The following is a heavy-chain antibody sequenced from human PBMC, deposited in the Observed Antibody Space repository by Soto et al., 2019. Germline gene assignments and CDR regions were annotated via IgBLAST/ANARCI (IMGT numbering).Heavy chain of an antibody. CDR1: GFIFSSYA. D-gene: IGHD6-13*01. CDR2: ISGSGGST. Sequence: EVQLLESGGGLVQPGGSLRLSCAASGFIFSSYAMSWVRQAPGKGLGWVSAISGSGGSTYYADSVKGRFTISRDNSKNTLFLQMNSLRAEDTAVYYCAKDWGYSSSWSDYWGQGTLVTVSS. CDR3: AKDWGYSSSWSDY. J-gene: IGHJ4*02. V-gene: IGHV3-23*01.